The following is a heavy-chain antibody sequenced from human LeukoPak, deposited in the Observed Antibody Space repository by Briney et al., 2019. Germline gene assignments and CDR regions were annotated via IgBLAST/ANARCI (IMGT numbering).Heavy chain of an antibody. CDR1: GFTFSSYA. CDR3: AKERGHSKPFDY. D-gene: IGHD4-23*01. Sequence: QSGGSLRLSCAASGFTFSSYAMSWVRQAPGKGLEWVSAISGSGGSTYYADSVKGRFTISRDNSKNTLYLQMNNLRAEDTALYYCAKERGHSKPFDYWGQGTLVTVSS. CDR2: ISGSGGST. J-gene: IGHJ4*02. V-gene: IGHV3-23*01.